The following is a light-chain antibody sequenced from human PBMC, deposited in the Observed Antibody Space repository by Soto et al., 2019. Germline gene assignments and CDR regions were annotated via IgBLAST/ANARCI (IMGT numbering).Light chain of an antibody. CDR3: QQGYSTLPYT. V-gene: IGKV1-39*01. J-gene: IGKJ2*01. Sequence: DIQMTQSPSSLSAPVGDRVTITCRASQNIRTYLNWYQQKPGKAPKVLIYSASSLQSGVPSRFSGSGSGTDFTLTISSLQPEDSATYYCQQGYSTLPYTFGQGTKLEIK. CDR2: SAS. CDR1: QNIRTY.